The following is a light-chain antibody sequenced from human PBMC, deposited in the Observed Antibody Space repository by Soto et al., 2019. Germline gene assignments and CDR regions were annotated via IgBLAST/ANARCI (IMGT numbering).Light chain of an antibody. CDR1: SSDVGGYKY. CDR2: EVS. V-gene: IGLV2-8*01. CDR3: SSYAGSNNFGVV. Sequence: QSALTQPPSASGSPGQSVTISCTGTSSDVGGYKYVSWYQQHPGKAPKLMIYEVSKRPSGVPDRFSGSKSGITASLTVSGLQAEVEADYYCSSYAGSNNFGVVFGGGTKLTVL. J-gene: IGLJ2*01.